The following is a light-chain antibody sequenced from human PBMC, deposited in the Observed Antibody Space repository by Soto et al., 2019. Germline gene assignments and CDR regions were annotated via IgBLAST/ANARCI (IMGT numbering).Light chain of an antibody. CDR1: SGDVGGYDY. CDR2: EVT. CDR3: SSYEGSDNPYV. Sequence: QSVLAQPPSASGSPGQSVTISCTGTSGDVGGYDYVSWYQQHPGKAPKLMIYEVTKRPLGVPDRFSGSKSGNTASLTVSGLQAEDEADYYCSSYEGSDNPYVFGTGTKVTGL. V-gene: IGLV2-8*01. J-gene: IGLJ1*01.